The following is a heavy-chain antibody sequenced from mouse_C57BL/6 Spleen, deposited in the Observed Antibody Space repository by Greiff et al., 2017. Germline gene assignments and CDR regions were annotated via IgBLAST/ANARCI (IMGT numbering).Heavy chain of an antibody. CDR1: GFNIKDDY. CDR2: IDPENGDT. J-gene: IGHJ3*01. Sequence: VQLQQSGAELVRPGASVKLSCTASGFNIKDDYMHWVKQRPEQGLEWIGWIDPENGDTEYASKFQGKATITADTSSNTAYLRLSSLTSEDTAVYYCTTPAWFAYWGQGTLVTVSA. V-gene: IGHV14-4*01. CDR3: TTPAWFAY.